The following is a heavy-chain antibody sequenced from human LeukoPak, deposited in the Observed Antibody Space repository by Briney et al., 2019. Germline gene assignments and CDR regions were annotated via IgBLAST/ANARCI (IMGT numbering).Heavy chain of an antibody. Sequence: ASVKLSCKASGATFSSYAISWVRQAPGQGLEWMGGIIPIFGTANYAQKFQGRVTITADESASTAYMELSSLRSEDTAVYYCARERHCSGGSCYSDAFDIWGQGTMVTVSS. D-gene: IGHD2-15*01. J-gene: IGHJ3*02. CDR2: IIPIFGTA. CDR1: GATFSSYA. CDR3: ARERHCSGGSCYSDAFDI. V-gene: IGHV1-69*13.